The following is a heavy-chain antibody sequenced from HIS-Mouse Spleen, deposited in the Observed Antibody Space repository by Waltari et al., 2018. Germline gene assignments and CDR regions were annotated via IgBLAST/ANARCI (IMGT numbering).Heavy chain of an antibody. D-gene: IGHD6-13*01. Sequence: QVQLQQWGAGLLKPSETLSLTCAVYGGSFSGYYWSWIRQPPGKGLEWMGEINHSGSTYSNPSLQSRVTISVDTSKNQFSLKLSSVTAADTAVYYCARHEGQQLVTSLFDYWGQGTLVTVSS. CDR2: INHSGST. CDR1: GGSFSGYY. V-gene: IGHV4-34*01. J-gene: IGHJ4*02. CDR3: ARHEGQQLVTSLFDY.